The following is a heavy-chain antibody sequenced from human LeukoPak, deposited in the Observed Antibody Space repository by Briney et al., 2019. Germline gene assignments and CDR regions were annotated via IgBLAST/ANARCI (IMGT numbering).Heavy chain of an antibody. Sequence: GGSLRLSCAASGFIFSTYGMNWARQAPGKGLEWVAIIWYDGSNEYYADSVRGRFSISRDNSKSTVYLEMNSLRADDTAIYYCASSTVTTRGVGDFDLWGHGTRVTVSS. CDR1: GFIFSTYG. CDR3: ASSTVTTRGVGDFDL. J-gene: IGHJ3*01. D-gene: IGHD4-17*01. V-gene: IGHV3-33*01. CDR2: IWYDGSNE.